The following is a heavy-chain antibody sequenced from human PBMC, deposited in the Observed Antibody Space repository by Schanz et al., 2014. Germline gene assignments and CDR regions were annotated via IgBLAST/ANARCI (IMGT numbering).Heavy chain of an antibody. CDR3: AKAQGRSYDS. V-gene: IGHV3-23*01. J-gene: IGHJ4*02. CDR2: FNDGGVNK. D-gene: IGHD1-26*01. CDR1: GFSLDIFA. Sequence: EVHLLESGGGLVEPGGSLRLSCATSGFSLDIFAVSWVRQAPGKGLEWVTSFNDGGVNKYYADSVKGRFTISSDNSKSTMYLRMSSPRAEDTAVYYCAKAQGRSYDSWGQGTLVTVSS.